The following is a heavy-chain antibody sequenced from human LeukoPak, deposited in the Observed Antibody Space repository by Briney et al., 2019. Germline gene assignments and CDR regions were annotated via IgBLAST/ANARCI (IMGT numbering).Heavy chain of an antibody. Sequence: PSETLSLTCTVSGGSISSYYWSWIRQPPGKGLEWIGYIYYSGSTNYNPSLKSRVTISVDTSKNQFSLNLSSVTAADTAVYYCARRNSSGWYPLDYWGQGTLVTVSS. CDR2: IYYSGST. D-gene: IGHD6-19*01. V-gene: IGHV4-59*08. CDR1: GGSISSYY. CDR3: ARRNSSGWYPLDY. J-gene: IGHJ4*02.